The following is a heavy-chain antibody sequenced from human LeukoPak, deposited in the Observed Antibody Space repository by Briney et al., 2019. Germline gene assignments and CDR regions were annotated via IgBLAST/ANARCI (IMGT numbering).Heavy chain of an antibody. D-gene: IGHD6-6*01. V-gene: IGHV1-69*13. CDR3: ARDSSSSPRSRWFDP. CDR1: GYTFTGYY. Sequence: ASVKVSCKASGYTFTGYYMHWVRQAPGQGLEWMGGTIPIFGTANYAQEFQGRVTITADESTSTAYMELSSLRSEDTAVYYCARDSSSSPRSRWFDPWGQGTLVTVSS. CDR2: TIPIFGTA. J-gene: IGHJ5*02.